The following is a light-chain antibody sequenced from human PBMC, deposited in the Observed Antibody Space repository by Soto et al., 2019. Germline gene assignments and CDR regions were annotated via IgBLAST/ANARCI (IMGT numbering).Light chain of an antibody. V-gene: IGLV2-8*01. Sequence: QSALTQPPSASGSPGQSVTISCTGTSSDVGGYNYVSWYQQHPGKAPKLMIYEVSKRPSGVPDRFSGSKSGNTASLTVSGLQAEDEADYYFSSYAGSNKFYVFGTGTKLTVL. CDR1: SSDVGGYNY. CDR3: SSYAGSNKFYV. J-gene: IGLJ1*01. CDR2: EVS.